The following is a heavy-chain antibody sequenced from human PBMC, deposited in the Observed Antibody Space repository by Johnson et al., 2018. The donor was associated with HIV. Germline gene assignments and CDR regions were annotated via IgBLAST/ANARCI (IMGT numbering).Heavy chain of an antibody. Sequence: QVQLVESGGGVVQPGRSLTLSCAASGFTLNSYGMHWVRQAPGKGLEWVAIMWYDGSNKYYADSVKGRFTISRDNSKNTLYLQMNSLRAEDTAVYYCAKVLGYSSSSRDAFDIWGQGTMVTVSS. CDR2: MWYDGSNK. D-gene: IGHD6-6*01. V-gene: IGHV3-33*06. CDR3: AKVLGYSSSSRDAFDI. CDR1: GFTLNSYG. J-gene: IGHJ3*02.